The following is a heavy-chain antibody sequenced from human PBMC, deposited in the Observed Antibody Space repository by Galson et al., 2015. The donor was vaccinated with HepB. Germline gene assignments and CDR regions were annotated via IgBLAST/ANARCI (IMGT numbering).Heavy chain of an antibody. CDR2: INAGNGNT. CDR1: GYTFTSYA. D-gene: IGHD3-10*01. V-gene: IGHV1-3*01. CDR3: AFGSGNGEDAFDI. J-gene: IGHJ3*02. Sequence: SVKVSCKASGYTFTSYAMHWVRQAPGQRLEWMGWINAGNGNTKYSQKFQGRVTITRDTSASTAYMELSSLRSEDTAVYYCAFGSGNGEDAFDIWGQGTMVTVSS.